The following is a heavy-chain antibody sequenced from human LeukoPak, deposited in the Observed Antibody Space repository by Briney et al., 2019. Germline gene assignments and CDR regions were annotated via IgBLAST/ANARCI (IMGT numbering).Heavy chain of an antibody. V-gene: IGHV3-23*01. CDR2: ISGSGGST. D-gene: IGHD3-16*02. CDR1: GFTFTSYA. Sequence: PGGSLRLSCAASGFTFTSYAMSWVRQAPGKGLEWVSAISGSGGSTYYADSVKGRFTISRDNSKNTLYLQMNSLRAEDTAVYYCAKDGDDYVWGSYRPSFDYWGQGTLVTVSS. CDR3: AKDGDDYVWGSYRPSFDY. J-gene: IGHJ4*02.